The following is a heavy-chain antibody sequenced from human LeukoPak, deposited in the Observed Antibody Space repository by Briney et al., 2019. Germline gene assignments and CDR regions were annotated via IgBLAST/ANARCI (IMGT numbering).Heavy chain of an antibody. V-gene: IGHV3-23*01. J-gene: IGHJ4*02. D-gene: IGHD3-22*01. CDR3: AKGAYYDSTGYVDY. CDR2: LSGTGAST. Sequence: PGGSLRLSCAAPGFTFTNYAMSWVRQAPGRGLEWVSSLSGTGASTYYADSVKGRFTISRDNSKNTLYVQMNRLRAEDTAVYYCAKGAYYDSTGYVDYWGQGTLVTVSS. CDR1: GFTFTNYA.